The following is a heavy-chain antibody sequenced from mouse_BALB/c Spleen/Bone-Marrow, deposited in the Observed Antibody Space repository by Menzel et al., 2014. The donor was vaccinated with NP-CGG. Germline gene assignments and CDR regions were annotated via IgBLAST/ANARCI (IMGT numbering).Heavy chain of an antibody. CDR1: GYSITSGYY. Sequence: ESGPGLVKPSQSLSLTCSVTGYSITSGYYWNWIRQFPGNKLEWMGYISYDGSNNYNPSLKNRISITRDTSKNQFFLKLNSVTTEDTATYYCARGRYSFLFAYWGQGTLVTVSA. D-gene: IGHD2-12*01. J-gene: IGHJ3*01. CDR3: ARGRYSFLFAY. CDR2: ISYDGSN. V-gene: IGHV3-6*02.